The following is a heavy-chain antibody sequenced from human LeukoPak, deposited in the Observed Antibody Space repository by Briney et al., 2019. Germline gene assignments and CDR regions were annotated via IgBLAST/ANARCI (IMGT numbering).Heavy chain of an antibody. CDR2: IKSKTDGGTT. Sequence: PGGSLSLSCAASGFTFSNAWMSWVRQAPWKGLEWVGRIKSKTDGGTTDYAAPVKGRFTISRDDSKNTLYLQMNTLKTEDTAVYYCTTAYYYDRGGYSYSPDYWGQGTLVTVSS. CDR3: TTAYYYDRGGYSYSPDY. CDR1: GFTFSNAW. J-gene: IGHJ4*02. V-gene: IGHV3-15*01. D-gene: IGHD3-22*01.